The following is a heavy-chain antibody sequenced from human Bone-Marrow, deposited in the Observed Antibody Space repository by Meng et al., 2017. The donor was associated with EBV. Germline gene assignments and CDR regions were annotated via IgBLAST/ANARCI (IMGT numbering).Heavy chain of an antibody. Sequence: QGLLASSGDEVKKPGPAGMVSCKPSGGPFRNYAISWVRKAPGQGLEWLGGFLPTLGAPNYAQKFHGRVTITADESTSTHYMDLSSLRSEDTAVYYCASESGRGYTPDYWGQGTLVTVSS. CDR3: ASESGRGYTPDY. CDR2: FLPTLGAP. D-gene: IGHD3-10*01. CDR1: GGPFRNYA. J-gene: IGHJ4*02. V-gene: IGHV1-69*01.